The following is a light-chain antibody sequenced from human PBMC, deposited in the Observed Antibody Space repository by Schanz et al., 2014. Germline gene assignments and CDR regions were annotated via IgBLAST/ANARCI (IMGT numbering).Light chain of an antibody. CDR2: DVS. Sequence: QSALTQPASVSGSPGQSITLSCTGTSSDVGGTNYVSWYQQHPGKVPKLMIYDVSNRPSGVSNRFSGSKSGNTASLTISGLQAEDEADYYCCSYAGRNTVVVFGGGTKLTVL. J-gene: IGLJ2*01. CDR3: CSYAGRNTVVV. V-gene: IGLV2-14*01. CDR1: SSDVGGTNY.